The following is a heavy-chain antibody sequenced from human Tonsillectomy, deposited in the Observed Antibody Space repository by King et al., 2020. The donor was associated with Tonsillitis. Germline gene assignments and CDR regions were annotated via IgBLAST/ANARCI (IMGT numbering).Heavy chain of an antibody. CDR2: IYYSGST. D-gene: IGHD6-19*01. J-gene: IGHJ2*01. V-gene: IGHV4-59*01. Sequence: QLQESGPGLVKPSETLSLTCTVSGGSISSYYWSWIRQPPGKGLEWIGYIYYSGSTNYNPSLKSRVTISVDTSKNQFSLKLSSVTAADTAVYYCARVPRHCSGWYRYFDLWGRGTLVTVSS. CDR1: GGSISSYY. CDR3: ARVPRHCSGWYRYFDL.